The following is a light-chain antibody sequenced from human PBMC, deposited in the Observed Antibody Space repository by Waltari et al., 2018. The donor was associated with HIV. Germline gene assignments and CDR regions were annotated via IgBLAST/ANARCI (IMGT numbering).Light chain of an antibody. CDR3: QQYNNWPPLT. CDR1: QSVSSN. Sequence: EIVMTQSPATLSVSPGERATLSCRASQSVSSNLAMYQQKPCQAPRLLIYGASTRSTGIPARFNGSGSGTEFTLTISSLQSEDFAVYYCQQYNNWPPLTFGPGTKVDL. CDR2: GAS. J-gene: IGKJ3*01. V-gene: IGKV3-15*01.